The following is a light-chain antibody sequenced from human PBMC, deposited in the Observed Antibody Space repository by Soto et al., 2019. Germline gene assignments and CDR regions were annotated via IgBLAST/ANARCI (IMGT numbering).Light chain of an antibody. J-gene: IGKJ1*01. CDR3: QQYYTYWT. V-gene: IGKV1-5*02. CDR1: QGIGSY. Sequence: DIHKTQSPSTLSASVGDRVTIICRARQGIGSYLAWYQQKPRIAPKLLIYGAFTLQSGLPSRFSGSGSGTEFTLTIGILHPDDFATYYCQQYYTYWTFGQGTKVDIK. CDR2: GAF.